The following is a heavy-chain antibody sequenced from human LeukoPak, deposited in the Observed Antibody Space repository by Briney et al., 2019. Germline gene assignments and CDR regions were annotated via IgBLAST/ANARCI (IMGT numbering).Heavy chain of an antibody. V-gene: IGHV3-48*02. CDR1: GFTFSSYS. CDR3: AREGRAAFDI. Sequence: GGSLRLSCAASGFTFSSYSMNWVRQAPGRGLEWVSYISSSSSTIYYADSVKGRFTISRDNAKNSLYLQTNILRDEDTAVYYCAREGRAAFDIWGQGTMVTVSS. CDR2: ISSSSSTI. J-gene: IGHJ3*02.